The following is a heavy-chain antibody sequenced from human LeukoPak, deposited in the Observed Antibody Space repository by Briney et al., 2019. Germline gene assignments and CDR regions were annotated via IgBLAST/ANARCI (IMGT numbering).Heavy chain of an antibody. CDR1: GFTFDDYA. CDR2: ISWNNGSI. D-gene: IGHD6-13*01. J-gene: IGHJ4*02. CDR3: AKDIAAAGIAFDY. Sequence: PGGSLRLSCAASGFTFDDYAMHWVRQAPGKGLEWVSGISWNNGSIGYADSVKGRFTISRDNAKNSLYLQMNSLRAEDTALYYCAKDIAAAGIAFDYWGQGTLVTVSS. V-gene: IGHV3-9*01.